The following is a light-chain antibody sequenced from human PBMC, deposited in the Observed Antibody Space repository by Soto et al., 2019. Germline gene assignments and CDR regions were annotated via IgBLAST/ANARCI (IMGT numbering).Light chain of an antibody. Sequence: EIVMTQSPATLSVSPGERATLSCRASQSIGSNLAWYQQKPGQAPRLLIYGAFTRASGIPARFSGSGSGTDFTLTISSLQSEDFALYYCQQYNNWPPLTFGGGTKVEIK. CDR2: GAF. V-gene: IGKV3-15*01. CDR3: QQYNNWPPLT. CDR1: QSIGSN. J-gene: IGKJ4*01.